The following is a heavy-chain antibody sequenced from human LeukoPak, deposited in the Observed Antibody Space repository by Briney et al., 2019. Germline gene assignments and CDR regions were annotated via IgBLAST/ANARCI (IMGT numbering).Heavy chain of an antibody. J-gene: IGHJ5*02. D-gene: IGHD6-19*01. CDR1: GFTFSSYA. Sequence: GRSLRLSCAASGFTFSSYAMHWVRQAPGKGLEWVAVISYDGSNKYYADSVKGRFTISRDNSKNTLYLQMNSLRAEDTAVYYCAKDTTSGWPNWFDPWGQGTLVTVSS. CDR3: AKDTTSGWPNWFDP. CDR2: ISYDGSNK. V-gene: IGHV3-30*04.